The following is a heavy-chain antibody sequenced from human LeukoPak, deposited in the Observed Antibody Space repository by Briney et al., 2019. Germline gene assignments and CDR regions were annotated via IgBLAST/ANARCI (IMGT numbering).Heavy chain of an antibody. Sequence: GGSLRLSCAASGFTFSNYGMHWVRQAPGKGLEWVGRIKSEIDGGATDYAAPVQGRFTISRDDSQATLYLQMNSLKTEDTAVYYCTTGGSVIVAGTRAFDIWGQGTMVTVSS. CDR2: IKSEIDGGAT. CDR3: TTGGSVIVAGTRAFDI. CDR1: GFTFSNYG. J-gene: IGHJ3*02. D-gene: IGHD5-12*01. V-gene: IGHV3-15*07.